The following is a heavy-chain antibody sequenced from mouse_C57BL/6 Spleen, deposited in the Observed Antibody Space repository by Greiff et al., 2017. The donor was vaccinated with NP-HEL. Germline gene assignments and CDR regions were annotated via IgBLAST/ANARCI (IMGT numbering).Heavy chain of an antibody. Sequence: DVQLVESGGGLVQPGGSMKLSCVASGFTFSNYWMNWVRQSPEKGLEWVAQIRLKSDNYATHYAESVKGRFTISRDDSKSSVYLQMNNLRAEDTGIYYCTAPSMVTTSALDYWGQGTTLTVSS. CDR3: TAPSMVTTSALDY. D-gene: IGHD2-1*01. CDR1: GFTFSNYW. CDR2: IRLKSDNYAT. J-gene: IGHJ2*01. V-gene: IGHV6-3*01.